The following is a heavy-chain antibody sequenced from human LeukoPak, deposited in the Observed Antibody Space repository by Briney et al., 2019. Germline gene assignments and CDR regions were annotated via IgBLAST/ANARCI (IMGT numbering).Heavy chain of an antibody. Sequence: GGSLRLSCAASGFTVSSNYMSWVRQAPGKGLEWVSVIYSGGSTYYADSVKGRFTISRDNSKNTLYLKMNSLRAEDTAVYYDARAGEDGVRFYYYYYMDVWGKGTTVTVSS. J-gene: IGHJ6*03. CDR1: GFTVSSNY. CDR2: IYSGGST. CDR3: ARAGEDGVRFYYYYYMDV. D-gene: IGHD3-10*01. V-gene: IGHV3-53*01.